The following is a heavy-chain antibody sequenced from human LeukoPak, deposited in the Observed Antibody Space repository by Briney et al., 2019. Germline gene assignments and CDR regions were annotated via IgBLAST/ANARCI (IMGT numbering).Heavy chain of an antibody. Sequence: SVKVSCKASGGTFSSYAISWVRQAPGQGLEWMGGIIPIFGTANYAQKFQGRVTITADESTSTACMELSSLRSEDTAVYYCARAPHYYGSSGYYGEYWGQGTLVTVSS. CDR1: GGTFSSYA. CDR3: ARAPHYYGSSGYYGEY. D-gene: IGHD3-22*01. V-gene: IGHV1-69*13. J-gene: IGHJ4*02. CDR2: IIPIFGTA.